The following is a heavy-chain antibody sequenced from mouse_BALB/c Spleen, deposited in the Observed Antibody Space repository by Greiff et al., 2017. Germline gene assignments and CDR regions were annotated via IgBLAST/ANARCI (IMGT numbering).Heavy chain of an antibody. CDR2: IYPGSGST. CDR1: GYTFTSYW. J-gene: IGHJ1*01. V-gene: IGHV1S22*01. D-gene: IGHD1-1*01. CDR3: TRGGYYGYWYFDV. Sequence: LQQPGSELVRPGASVKLSCKASGYTFTSYWMHWVKQRHGQGLEWIGNIYPGSGSTNYDEKFKSKGTLTVDTSSSTAYMHLSSLTSEDSAVYYCTRGGYYGYWYFDVWGAGTTGTVSS.